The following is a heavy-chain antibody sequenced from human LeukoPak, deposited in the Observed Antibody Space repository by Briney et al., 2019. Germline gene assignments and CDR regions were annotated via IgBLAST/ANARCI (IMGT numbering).Heavy chain of an antibody. CDR1: GGSISSYY. CDR2: IYTSGST. Sequence: SETLSLTCTVSGGSISSYYWSWIRQPAGKGLEWIGRIYTSGSTNYNPSLKSRVTISVDTSKNQFSLKLSSVTAADTAVYYCAREGYYDNSGYGAFDIWGQGTMVTVSS. D-gene: IGHD3-22*01. J-gene: IGHJ3*02. V-gene: IGHV4-4*07. CDR3: AREGYYDNSGYGAFDI.